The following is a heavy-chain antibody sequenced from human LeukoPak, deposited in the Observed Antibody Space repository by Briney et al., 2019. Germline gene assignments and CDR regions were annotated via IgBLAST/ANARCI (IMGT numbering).Heavy chain of an antibody. V-gene: IGHV4-59*12. Sequence: SETLSLTCTVSGGSISSYYWSWIRQPPGKGLEWTGYIYHSGSTNYNPSLKSRVTISVDTSKNQFSLKLSSVTAADTAVYYCARGPLRYFDWLSAFDYWGQGTLVTVSS. CDR2: IYHSGST. J-gene: IGHJ4*02. D-gene: IGHD3-9*01. CDR1: GGSISSYY. CDR3: ARGPLRYFDWLSAFDY.